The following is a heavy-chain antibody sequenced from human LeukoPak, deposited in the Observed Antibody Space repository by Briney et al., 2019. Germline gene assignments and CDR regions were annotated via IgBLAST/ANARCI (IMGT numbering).Heavy chain of an antibody. CDR3: ARERYCSSTSCYGWFDP. Sequence: APVKVSCKASGYTFTGYYMHWVRQAPGQGLEWMGWINPNSGGTNYAQKFQGRVTMTRDTSISTAYMELSRLRSDDTAVYYCARERYCSSTSCYGWFDPWGQGTLVTVSS. D-gene: IGHD2-2*01. CDR2: INPNSGGT. J-gene: IGHJ5*02. V-gene: IGHV1-2*02. CDR1: GYTFTGYY.